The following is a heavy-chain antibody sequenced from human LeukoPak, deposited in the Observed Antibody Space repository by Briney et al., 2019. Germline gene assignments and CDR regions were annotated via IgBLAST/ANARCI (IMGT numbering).Heavy chain of an antibody. J-gene: IGHJ3*02. CDR3: AKLLLWFGELLDAFDI. CDR1: GFTFSSYA. Sequence: GGSLRLSCAASGFTFSSYAMSWVRQAPGKGLEWVSAISGSGGSTYYADSVKGRFTISRDNSKNTLYLQMNSLRAEDTAVYYCAKLLLWFGELLDAFDIWGQGTMVTVSS. CDR2: ISGSGGST. V-gene: IGHV3-23*01. D-gene: IGHD3-10*01.